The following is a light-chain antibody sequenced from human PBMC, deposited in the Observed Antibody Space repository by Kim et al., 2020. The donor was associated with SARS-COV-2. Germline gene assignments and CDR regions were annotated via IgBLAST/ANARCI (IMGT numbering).Light chain of an antibody. V-gene: IGKV1-5*01. Sequence: YAAVGDRVTSACRASQSISSWLAWYQQKPGKAPKLLIYDASSLESGVPSRFSGSGSGTEFTLTISSLQPDDFATYYCQQYNSYSYTFGQGTKLEI. CDR3: QQYNSYSYT. CDR1: QSISSW. CDR2: DAS. J-gene: IGKJ2*01.